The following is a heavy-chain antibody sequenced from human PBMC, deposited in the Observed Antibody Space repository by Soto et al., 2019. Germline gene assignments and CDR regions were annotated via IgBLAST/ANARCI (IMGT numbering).Heavy chain of an antibody. J-gene: IGHJ6*02. CDR2: IYYSGST. CDR1: GGSLSSGDYY. D-gene: IGHD4-17*01. V-gene: IGHV4-30-4*01. Sequence: QVQLQESGPGLVKPSQTLSLTCTVSGGSLSSGDYYWSWIRQPPGKGLEWIGYIYYSGSTYYNPSLKSRVTISVDTSKNQFSLKLSSVTAADTAVYYCARVNRDYGDYNYYYGMDVWGQGTTVTVSS. CDR3: ARVNRDYGDYNYYYGMDV.